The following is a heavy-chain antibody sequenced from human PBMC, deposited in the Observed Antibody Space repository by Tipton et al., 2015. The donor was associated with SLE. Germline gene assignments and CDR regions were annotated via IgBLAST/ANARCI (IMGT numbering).Heavy chain of an antibody. D-gene: IGHD3-22*01. Sequence: LRLSCAASGFTFSTYAMSWVRQPPGKGLEWIGEINHSGSTNYNPSLKSRVTISVDTSKNQFSLKLSSVTAADTAVYYCASWAYYYDSSGYAWFDPWGQGTLVTVSS. J-gene: IGHJ5*02. CDR2: INHSGST. V-gene: IGHV4-34*01. CDR3: ASWAYYYDSSGYAWFDP. CDR1: GFTFSTYA.